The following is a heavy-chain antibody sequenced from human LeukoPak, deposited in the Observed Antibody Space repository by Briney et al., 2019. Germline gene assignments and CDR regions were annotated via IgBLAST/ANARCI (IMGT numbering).Heavy chain of an antibody. D-gene: IGHD3-22*01. CDR2: ISSDGSKN. V-gene: IGHV3-33*05. CDR3: ARGGDTLIPYY. Sequence: GGSLRLSCAASGFIFSDYGMHWVRQAPGKGLEWVALISSDGSKNIYADPVKGRFTVSRDNSKNTLYLQMNSLKAEGTAVYYCARGGDTLIPYYWGQGTLVTVSS. J-gene: IGHJ4*02. CDR1: GFIFSDYG.